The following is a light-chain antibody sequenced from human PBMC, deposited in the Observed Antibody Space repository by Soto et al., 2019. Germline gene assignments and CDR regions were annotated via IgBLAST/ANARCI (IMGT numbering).Light chain of an antibody. V-gene: IGLV2-11*01. CDR1: SRDVGGYDY. CDR3: CSYAGSPYV. Sequence: QSVLTQPRSVSVSPGHSVAISCTGTSRDVGGYDYVSWFQQHPGKAPKLMIYDVTKRPSGVPDRFSGSKSGNTASLSISGLQAEDEADYYCCSYAGSPYVFGNGTKVTVL. CDR2: DVT. J-gene: IGLJ1*01.